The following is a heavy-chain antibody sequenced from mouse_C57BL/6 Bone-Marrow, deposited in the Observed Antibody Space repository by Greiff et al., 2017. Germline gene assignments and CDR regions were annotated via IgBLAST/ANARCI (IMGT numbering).Heavy chain of an antibody. CDR2: IDPSDSYT. V-gene: IGHV1-69*01. Sequence: QVQLQQPGAELVMPGASVKLSCKASGYTFTSYWMHWVKQRPGQGLEWIGEIDPSDSYTNYNQKFKGKATLTADKSSSTAYMQLNSLTSEDSAVYFCAGPSVVANWYFDVWGTGTTVTVSS. J-gene: IGHJ1*03. CDR1: GYTFTSYW. CDR3: AGPSVVANWYFDV. D-gene: IGHD1-1*01.